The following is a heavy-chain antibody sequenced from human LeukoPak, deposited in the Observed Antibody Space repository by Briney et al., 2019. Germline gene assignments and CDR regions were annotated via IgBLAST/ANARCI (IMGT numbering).Heavy chain of an antibody. CDR1: GYTFTGYY. D-gene: IGHD5-24*01. CDR3: ARGGARDGYNSPHFDY. CDR2: INPNSGGT. J-gene: IGHJ4*02. V-gene: IGHV1-2*02. Sequence: GASVKVSCTASGYTFTGYYMHWVRQAPGQGLEWMGWINPNSGGTNYAQKFQGRVTMTRDTSISTAYMELSRLISDDAAVYYCARGGARDGYNSPHFDYWGQGTLVTVSS.